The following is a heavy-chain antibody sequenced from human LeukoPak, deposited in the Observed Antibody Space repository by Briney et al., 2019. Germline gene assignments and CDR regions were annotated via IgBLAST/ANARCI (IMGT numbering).Heavy chain of an antibody. V-gene: IGHV4-34*01. CDR2: INHSGST. CDR3: ARDSTMMRFAFDI. J-gene: IGHJ3*02. D-gene: IGHD2/OR15-2a*01. Sequence: SETLSLTCAVYGGSFSGYYWSWIRQPPGKGLEWIGEINHSGSTNYNPSLKSRVTISVDTSKNQFSLKLSSVTAADTAVYYCARDSTMMRFAFDIWGQGAMVTVSS. CDR1: GGSFSGYY.